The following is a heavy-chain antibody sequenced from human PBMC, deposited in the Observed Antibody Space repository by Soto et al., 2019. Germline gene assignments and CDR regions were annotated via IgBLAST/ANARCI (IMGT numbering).Heavy chain of an antibody. J-gene: IGHJ4*02. CDR2: IKSKTNGGTT. CDR3: TTELVVVVTADVDY. CDR1: GFTFSNAW. Sequence: GGSLRLSCAASGFTFSNAWMNWVRQAPGKGLEWVGRIKSKTNGGTTDYAAPVKGRFTISRDDSKNTLYLQMNSLKTEDTAVYYCTTELVVVVTADVDYWGQGTLVTVSS. V-gene: IGHV3-15*07. D-gene: IGHD2-21*02.